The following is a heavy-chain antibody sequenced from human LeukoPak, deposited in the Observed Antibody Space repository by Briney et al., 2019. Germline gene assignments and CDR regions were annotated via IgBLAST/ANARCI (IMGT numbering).Heavy chain of an antibody. J-gene: IGHJ4*02. CDR3: AKVPYYYDSSGYYFDY. D-gene: IGHD3-22*01. V-gene: IGHV3-23*01. CDR2: IRGSGGST. CDR1: GFTFSSYA. Sequence: GGSLRLSCAASGFTFSSYAMSWVRQAPGKGLEWVSAIRGSGGSTYYADSVKGRFTISRDNSKNTLYLQMNSLRAEDTAVYYCAKVPYYYDSSGYYFDYWGQGTLVTVSS.